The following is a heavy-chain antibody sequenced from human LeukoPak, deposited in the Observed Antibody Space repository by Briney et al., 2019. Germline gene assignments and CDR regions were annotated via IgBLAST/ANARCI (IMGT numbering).Heavy chain of an antibody. Sequence: GGSLRVSCAASGFTFSSFAMGWVRQAPGKGLEWVSAISGSGDGTHYGDSVKGRFTISRDNSKSTLYLQMISLRAEDTAVYFCAKDVGSSLYYFNYWGQGTLVTVSS. CDR1: GFTFSSFA. D-gene: IGHD6-13*01. J-gene: IGHJ4*02. V-gene: IGHV3-23*01. CDR3: AKDVGSSLYYFNY. CDR2: ISGSGDGT.